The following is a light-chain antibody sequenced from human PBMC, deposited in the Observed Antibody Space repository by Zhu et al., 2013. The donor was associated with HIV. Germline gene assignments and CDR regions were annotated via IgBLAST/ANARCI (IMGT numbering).Light chain of an antibody. V-gene: IGKV2-30*02. Sequence: DAVMTQSPLSLPVTLGQPASISCGSSQSLVHSDGNTYLNWFQQRPGQSPRRLIYQVSHRDSGVPDRFSGSGSGTDFTLKISRVEAEDVGVYYCMQALQTPPTFGQGTKVE. CDR1: QSLVHSDGNTY. J-gene: IGKJ1*01. CDR3: MQALQTPPT. CDR2: QVS.